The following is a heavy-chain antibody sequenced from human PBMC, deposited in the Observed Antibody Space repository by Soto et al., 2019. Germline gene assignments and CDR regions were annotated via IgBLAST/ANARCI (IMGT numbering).Heavy chain of an antibody. CDR2: VYTSGST. V-gene: IGHV4-4*07. J-gene: IGHJ4*02. CDR3: ARTVGAAYYFDF. Sequence: SATLYLTCTVSGDSMTKYYWSWIRQAAGKGLEWIGRVYTSGSTNYNPSLKSRVTMSIDTSNNHFSLTLKSVTAADTAVYYCARTVGAAYYFDFWGQGALVTVSS. D-gene: IGHD1-26*01. CDR1: GDSMTKYY.